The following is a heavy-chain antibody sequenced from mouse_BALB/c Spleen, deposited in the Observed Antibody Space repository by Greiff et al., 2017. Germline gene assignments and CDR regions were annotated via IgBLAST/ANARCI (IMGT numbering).Heavy chain of an antibody. CDR1: GFTFSSFG. D-gene: IGHD1-3*01. CDR2: ISSGSSTI. CDR3: ARYKASMDY. J-gene: IGHJ4*01. Sequence: EVKLVESGGGLVQPGGSRKLSCAASGFTFSSFGMHWVRQAPEKGLEWVAYISSGSSTIYYADTVKGRFTISRDNPKNTLFLQMTSLRSEDTAMYYCARYKASMDYWGQGTSVTVSS. V-gene: IGHV5-17*02.